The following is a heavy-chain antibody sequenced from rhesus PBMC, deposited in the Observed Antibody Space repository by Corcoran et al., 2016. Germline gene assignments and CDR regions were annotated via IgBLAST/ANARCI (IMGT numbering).Heavy chain of an antibody. Sequence: QVQLQESGPGLVKPSETLSLTCAVSGGSFSSYWWTWIRQPPGKGLEWIGEINGNSGSTNYRPPLKGRVSISKDASQNQCSLRLSCVTAADTAVYYCARDRKVVLTAPRNYGLDSWGQGVVVTVSS. CDR2: INGNSGST. V-gene: IGHV4-80*01. J-gene: IGHJ6*01. CDR1: GGSFSSYW. D-gene: IGHD2-15*01. CDR3: ARDRKVVLTAPRNYGLDS.